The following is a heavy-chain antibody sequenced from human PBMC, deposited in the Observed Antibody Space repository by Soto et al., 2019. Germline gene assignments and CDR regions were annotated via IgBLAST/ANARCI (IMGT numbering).Heavy chain of an antibody. CDR3: VKFFVETGGSSGWRWSLDS. CDR1: GFTFSKYA. V-gene: IGHV3-23*01. D-gene: IGHD6-25*01. CDR2: ISGSGTTT. J-gene: IGHJ4*02. Sequence: EVQLLASGGGLVQPGGTLRLFCAASGFTFSKYAMSWVRQAPGKGLEWVSAISGSGTTTYSADSVRGRFTISRDNSNNMLYLQMNSPSPEDTALYYCVKFFVETGGSSGWRWSLDSWGQGTLVTVSS.